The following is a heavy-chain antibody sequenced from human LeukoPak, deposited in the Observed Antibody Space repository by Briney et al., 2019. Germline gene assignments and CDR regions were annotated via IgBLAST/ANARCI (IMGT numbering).Heavy chain of an antibody. J-gene: IGHJ6*02. CDR3: ARDLSGLGDGDYVLYYYYGMDV. D-gene: IGHD4-17*01. Sequence: SQTLSLTCTVSGGSISSGDYYWSWIRQPPGKGLEWIGYIYYSGSTYYNPSLKSRVTISVDTSKNQFSLKLSSVTAADTAVYYCARDLSGLGDGDYVLYYYYGMDVWGQGTTVTVSS. CDR2: IYYSGST. V-gene: IGHV4-30-4*01. CDR1: GGSISSGDYY.